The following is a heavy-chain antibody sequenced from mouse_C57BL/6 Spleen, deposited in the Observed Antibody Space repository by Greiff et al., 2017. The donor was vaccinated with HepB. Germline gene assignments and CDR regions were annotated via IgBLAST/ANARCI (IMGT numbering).Heavy chain of an antibody. CDR2: IRSKSNNYAT. V-gene: IGHV10-1*01. CDR1: GFSFNTYA. D-gene: IGHD2-5*01. CDR3: VRLNYSNSHWYFDV. J-gene: IGHJ1*03. Sequence: EVQLVESGGGLVQPKGSLKLSCAASGFSFNTYAMNWVRQAPGKGLEWVARIRSKSNNYATYYADSVKDRFTISRDDSESMLYLQMNNLKTDDTTVYYCVRLNYSNSHWYFDVRGTRPTVAVSS.